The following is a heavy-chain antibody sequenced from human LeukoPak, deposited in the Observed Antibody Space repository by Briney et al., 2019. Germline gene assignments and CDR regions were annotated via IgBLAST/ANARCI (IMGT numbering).Heavy chain of an antibody. CDR2: ISYDGSNK. J-gene: IGHJ3*01. Sequence: GRSLRLSCAASGFTFNNYGIHWVRQAPGKGLEWVALISYDGSNKYYADSVKGRFTISRDNSKNTLYLQMNSLGAEDTAVYHCAKDRYGSGSYGAFDVWGQGTMVTVSS. D-gene: IGHD3-10*01. CDR1: GFTFNNYG. CDR3: AKDRYGSGSYGAFDV. V-gene: IGHV3-30*18.